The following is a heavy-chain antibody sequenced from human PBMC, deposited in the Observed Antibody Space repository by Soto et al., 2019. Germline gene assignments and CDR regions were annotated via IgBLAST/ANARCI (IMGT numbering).Heavy chain of an antibody. Sequence: EVQILESGGALIQPGGSLRLSCAASGFTSSMTWVRQAPGKGLEWVSASDFSGRLTYYADSVKGRLTIFRDTSVNTLFLQMNSLRTEDTAVSYCANILVGQWLVPGGYWGPGTLVTVSS. J-gene: IGHJ4*02. CDR3: ANILVGQWLVPGGY. CDR1: GFTSS. V-gene: IGHV3-23*01. CDR2: SDFSGRLT. D-gene: IGHD6-19*01.